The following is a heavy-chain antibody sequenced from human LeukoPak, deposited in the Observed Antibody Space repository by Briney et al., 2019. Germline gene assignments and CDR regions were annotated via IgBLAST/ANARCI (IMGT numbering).Heavy chain of an antibody. CDR2: IIYSGST. V-gene: IGHV4-59*01. J-gene: IGHJ4*01. CDR3: ATAGMSSVEY. D-gene: IGHD5/OR15-5a*01. Sequence: SETLSLACTVSGAPFSNDYWSWIRQPPGKGLEWIGYIIYSGSTKYNPSLKSRVTMSADTSKNQLSLKLNSVTAADTAVYYCATAGMSSVEYWGHGTLVTVSS. CDR1: GAPFSNDY.